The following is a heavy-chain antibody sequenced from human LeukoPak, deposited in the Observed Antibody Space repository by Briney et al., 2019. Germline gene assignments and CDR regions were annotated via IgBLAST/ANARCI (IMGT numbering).Heavy chain of an antibody. CDR2: SYPDDSDS. D-gene: IGHD3-10*01. Sequence: GESLKISCETSGYSFTTYWIGWVRQMPGTGLEWVGASYPDDSDSRYSPSFQGHDFISADRSLRTAYLQWSSLKTSTTAMYYCVRQRGSSGTINHFDPWGQGTLVTVSS. CDR3: VRQRGSSGTINHFDP. CDR1: GYSFTTYW. J-gene: IGHJ5*02. V-gene: IGHV5-51*01.